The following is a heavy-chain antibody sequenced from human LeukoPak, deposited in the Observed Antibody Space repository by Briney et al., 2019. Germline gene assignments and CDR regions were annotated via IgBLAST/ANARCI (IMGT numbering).Heavy chain of an antibody. CDR3: ARSMSDGLGFFQS. J-gene: IGHJ1*01. CDR2: INPNSGGT. Sequence: ASVKVSCKASGYTFTDYYMHWVRQAPGQGLEWMGWINPNSGGTNYAQNFQGRATMTSDTSIRTAYMELSSLKSDDTAVYYCARSMSDGLGFFQSWGQGTLVAVSS. D-gene: IGHD2-21*01. CDR1: GYTFTDYY. V-gene: IGHV1-2*02.